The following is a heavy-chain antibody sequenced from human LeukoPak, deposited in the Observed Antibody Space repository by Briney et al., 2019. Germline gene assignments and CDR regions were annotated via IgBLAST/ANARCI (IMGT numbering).Heavy chain of an antibody. CDR2: IIPIFGTA. V-gene: IGHV1-69*13. Sequence: ASVKVSCKASGDNFSSYGFSWVRQAPGQGLEWMGGIIPIFGTANYAQKFQGRVTITADESTSTVYMELSSLRPEDTAVYYCAKDSRDYYGWGGLDNWGQGTLVTVSS. J-gene: IGHJ4*02. CDR1: GDNFSSYG. D-gene: IGHD3-10*01. CDR3: AKDSRDYYGWGGLDN.